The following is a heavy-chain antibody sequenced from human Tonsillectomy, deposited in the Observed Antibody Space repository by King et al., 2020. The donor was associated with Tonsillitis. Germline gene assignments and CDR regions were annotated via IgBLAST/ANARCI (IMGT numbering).Heavy chain of an antibody. J-gene: IGHJ4*02. V-gene: IGHV3-23*04. D-gene: IGHD3-16*02. CDR1: GFTFSSYA. CDR3: AKDGDIMITFGGVIVTPFDY. CDR2: ISGSGGST. Sequence: VQLVESGGGLVQPGGSLRLSCAASGFTFSSYAMSWVRQAPGKGLEWVSAISGSGGSTYYADSVKGRFTISRDNSKNTLYLQMNSLGAEDTAVYYCAKDGDIMITFGGVIVTPFDYWGQGTLVTVSS.